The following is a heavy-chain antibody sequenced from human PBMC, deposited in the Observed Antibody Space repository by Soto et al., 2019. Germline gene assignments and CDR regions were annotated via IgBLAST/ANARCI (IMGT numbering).Heavy chain of an antibody. J-gene: IGHJ4*02. CDR1: SASLDSDN. CDR3: ARMRGLGGISPFFDH. CDR2: IYPNGRT. D-gene: IGHD3-16*02. V-gene: IGHV4-59*01. Sequence: QVHLQESGPGLVKPSETLSLTCAGSSASLDSDNWSWIRQPPGKGLEWIGYIYPNGRTNYNPSLRGRVAISIDKSKNQFSLRLDSVFAADAAVYFCARMRGLGGISPFFDHWGQGTLVTVSS.